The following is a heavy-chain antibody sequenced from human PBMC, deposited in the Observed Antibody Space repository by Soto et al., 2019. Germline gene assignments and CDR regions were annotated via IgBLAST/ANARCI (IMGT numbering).Heavy chain of an antibody. V-gene: IGHV4-4*02. J-gene: IGHJ4*02. CDR2: IYHSGST. CDR1: GGSVTNDNW. D-gene: IGHD3-10*01. Sequence: QVQLQESGPGLVKPSGTLSLTCAVSGGSVTNDNWWSWVRQPPGKGLEWIGEIYHSGSTNYNPSLKSRVTISIDHPNNQFSLKRSSVPAADAAVYYCASGGGGGNYWGQGTLVTVSS. CDR3: ASGGGGGNY.